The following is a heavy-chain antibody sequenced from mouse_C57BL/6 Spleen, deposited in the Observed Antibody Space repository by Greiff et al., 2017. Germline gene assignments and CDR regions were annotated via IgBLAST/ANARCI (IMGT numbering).Heavy chain of an antibody. CDR1: GYTFTSYW. CDR2: IDPSDSYT. V-gene: IGHV1-69*01. D-gene: IGHD2-3*01. J-gene: IGHJ2*01. CDR3: ARWDDGYYFDY. Sequence: QQSCKASGYTFTSYWMHWVKQRPGQGLEWIGEIDPSDSYTNYNQKFKGKSTLTVDKSSSTAYMQLSSLTSEDSAVYYCARWDDGYYFDYWGQGTTLTVSS.